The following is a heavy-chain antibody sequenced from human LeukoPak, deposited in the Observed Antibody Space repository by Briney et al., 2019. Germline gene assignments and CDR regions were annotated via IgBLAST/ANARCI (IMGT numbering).Heavy chain of an antibody. V-gene: IGHV4-38-2*02. J-gene: IGHJ4*02. Sequence: SETLSLTCTVSGYSISSGYYWGWIRQPPGKGLEWIGNIYYNGGTNYNPSLKSRLTISVDTSKNQFSLRLRSVTAADTAVYYCARENRGGYNHRGGGYWGQGTQVTVSS. D-gene: IGHD5-24*01. CDR2: IYYNGGT. CDR1: GYSISSGYY. CDR3: ARENRGGYNHRGGGY.